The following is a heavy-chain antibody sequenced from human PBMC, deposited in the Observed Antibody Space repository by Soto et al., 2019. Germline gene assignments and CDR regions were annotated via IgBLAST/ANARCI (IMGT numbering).Heavy chain of an antibody. V-gene: IGHV4-34*01. D-gene: IGHD3-10*01. CDR1: GGSFSGYY. CDR2: INHRGST. CDR3: ASGAANVLLWFGESYYYYYGMDV. J-gene: IGHJ6*02. Sequence: PSETLSLTCAVYGGSFSGYYWSWIRQPPGKGLEWIGEINHRGSTNYNPSLKSRVTISVDTSKNQFSLKLSSVTAADTAVYYCASGAANVLLWFGESYYYYYGMDVWGQGTTVTVSS.